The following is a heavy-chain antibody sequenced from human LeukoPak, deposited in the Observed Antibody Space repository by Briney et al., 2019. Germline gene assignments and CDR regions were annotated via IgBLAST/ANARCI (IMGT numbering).Heavy chain of an antibody. J-gene: IGHJ3*02. CDR2: IYTSGST. V-gene: IGHV4-61*02. D-gene: IGHD2-2*01. CDR3: ARDSSRKASDI. Sequence: SETLSLTCTVSGGSISSGSYYWSWIRQPAGKGLEWIGRIYTSGSTNYNPSLKSRVTISVDTSKNQFSLKLSPVTAADTAVYYCARDSSRKASDIWGQGTMVTVSS. CDR1: GGSISSGSYY.